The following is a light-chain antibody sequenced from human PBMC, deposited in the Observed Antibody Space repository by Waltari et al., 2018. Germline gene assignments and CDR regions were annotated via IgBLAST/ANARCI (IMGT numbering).Light chain of an antibody. Sequence: QSVLTQPPSASGNAGQRVPISCSGSNSNSATSPVTCYQQLPGAAPKVLIYSDNRRPSGVPDRFSGSKSGTSASLAITGLQSEDEADYYCASWDYRLNGILFGGGTRLTVL. J-gene: IGLJ2*01. CDR1: NSNSATSP. CDR3: ASWDYRLNGIL. V-gene: IGLV1-44*01. CDR2: SDN.